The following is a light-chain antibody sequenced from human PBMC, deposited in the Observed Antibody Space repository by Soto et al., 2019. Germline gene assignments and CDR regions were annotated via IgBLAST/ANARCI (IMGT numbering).Light chain of an antibody. CDR3: NSYGGSNNVI. V-gene: IGLV2-8*01. Sequence: QSVLTQPPSASGSPGQSVTISCTGTSSDVGGYNYVSWYQQHPGKAPKLIIYEVYKRPSGVPDRFSGSKSANTASLTVSGLKAEDEANYCCNSYGGSNNVIFGGGTKVTVL. CDR1: SSDVGGYNY. CDR2: EVY. J-gene: IGLJ2*01.